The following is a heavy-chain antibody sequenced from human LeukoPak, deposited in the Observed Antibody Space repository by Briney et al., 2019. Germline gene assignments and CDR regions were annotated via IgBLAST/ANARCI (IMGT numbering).Heavy chain of an antibody. CDR1: GFSFNNYG. V-gene: IGHV3-21*03. J-gene: IGHJ4*02. Sequence: GGSLRLSCAASGFSFNNYGMNWVRQAPGKGLEWVSAISGDGAYTYYADSVKGRFSISRDSAKNSLYLQMNSLRAEDTAVYYCARDLTPRQWTAPYFDYWGQGTLVTVSS. CDR2: ISGDGAYT. CDR3: ARDLTPRQWTAPYFDY. D-gene: IGHD6-19*01.